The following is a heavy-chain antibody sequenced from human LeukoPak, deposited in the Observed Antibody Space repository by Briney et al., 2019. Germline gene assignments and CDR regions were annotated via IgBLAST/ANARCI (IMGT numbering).Heavy chain of an antibody. V-gene: IGHV3-53*01. CDR1: GFKVNENF. CDR2: VFSGGET. Sequence: GGSLRLSCEASGFKVNENFMSWVRQAPGKGLEWVSTVFSGGETYFADSVKGRFTISRDHSKNTLYLQMNSLRAEDTAVYYCARGGRDGYNYDLDYWGQGTLVTVSS. CDR3: ARGGRDGYNYDLDY. J-gene: IGHJ4*02. D-gene: IGHD5-24*01.